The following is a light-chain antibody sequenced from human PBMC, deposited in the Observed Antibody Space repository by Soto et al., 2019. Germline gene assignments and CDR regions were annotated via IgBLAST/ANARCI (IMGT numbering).Light chain of an antibody. Sequence: EIVLTQSPSTLSLSPGERATLSCRASKSVSSYLAWYQQKPGQAPRLLIYDASTRATGIPARFSGSGSGTEFTLTISSLQSEDFAVYYCQQYNNWPKTFGQGTKVDVK. J-gene: IGKJ1*01. V-gene: IGKV3-15*01. CDR2: DAS. CDR1: KSVSSY. CDR3: QQYNNWPKT.